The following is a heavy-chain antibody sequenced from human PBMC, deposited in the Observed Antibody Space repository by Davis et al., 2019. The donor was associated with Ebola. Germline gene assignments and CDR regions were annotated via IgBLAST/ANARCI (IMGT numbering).Heavy chain of an antibody. CDR3: ARAQFPTTSDH. J-gene: IGHJ4*02. CDR2: INPHNGNT. D-gene: IGHD1-1*01. Sequence: ASVKVSCKASEYTFTAYYIHWVRQAHGQGLEWMGWINPHNGNTNYAQNVQGRVIMTTDTATTTAYMEVGGLRSDDTAVYYCARAQFPTTSDHWCQGTLVTVSS. V-gene: IGHV1-18*04. CDR1: EYTFTAYY.